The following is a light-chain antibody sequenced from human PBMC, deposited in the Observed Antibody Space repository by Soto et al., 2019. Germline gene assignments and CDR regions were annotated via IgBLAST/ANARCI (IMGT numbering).Light chain of an antibody. Sequence: EIVLRQSPATLSSFPGDRVTLSCRASQAVNTRLAWYQHKPGQAPRLLIYLTSNRAAGIPARFSGSGSETDFALTISRLEPEDFGVYYCQQYGDSPLTSGPGTKVDIK. CDR3: QQYGDSPLT. CDR2: LTS. J-gene: IGKJ3*01. CDR1: QAVNTR. V-gene: IGKV3-20*01.